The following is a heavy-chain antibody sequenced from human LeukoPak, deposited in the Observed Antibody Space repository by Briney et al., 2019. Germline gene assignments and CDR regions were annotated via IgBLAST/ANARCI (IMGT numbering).Heavy chain of an antibody. V-gene: IGHV4-59*01. Sequence: PSETLSLTCTVSGGSISSYYWSWIRQPPGKGLEWIGYIYYSGSTNYNPSLKSRVTISVDTSKNQFSLKLSSVTAADTAVYYRARDGDYGDDNWFDPWGQGTLVTVSS. J-gene: IGHJ5*02. D-gene: IGHD4-17*01. CDR2: IYYSGST. CDR3: ARDGDYGDDNWFDP. CDR1: GGSISSYY.